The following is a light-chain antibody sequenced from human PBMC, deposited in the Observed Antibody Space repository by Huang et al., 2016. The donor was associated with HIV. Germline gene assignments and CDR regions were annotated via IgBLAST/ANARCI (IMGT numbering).Light chain of an antibody. CDR3: HQYNEWPGFT. J-gene: IGKJ3*01. V-gene: IGKV3-15*01. CDR1: QSVGCK. CDR2: GAS. Sequence: EEVMTQSPATLSVSPGERATLSCRASQSVGCKLAWYQQKPGPAPRLLIFGASTRATGIPARFSGSGSGTDFTLTISSLQPEDFAVYYGHQYNEWPGFTFGPGTKVDMK.